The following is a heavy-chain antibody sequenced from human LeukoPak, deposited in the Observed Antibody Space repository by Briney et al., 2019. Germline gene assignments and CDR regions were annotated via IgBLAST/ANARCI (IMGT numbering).Heavy chain of an antibody. CDR1: GFTFSSYA. V-gene: IGHV3-23*01. D-gene: IGHD3-22*01. Sequence: HPGGSLRLSCAASGFTFSSYAMSWVRQAPGKGLGWVSAISGSGGSTYYADSVKGRFTISRDNSKNTLYLQMNSLRAEDTAVYYCAKVKTSNYYDSSGYLDYWGQGTLVTVSS. CDR2: ISGSGGST. CDR3: AKVKTSNYYDSSGYLDY. J-gene: IGHJ4*02.